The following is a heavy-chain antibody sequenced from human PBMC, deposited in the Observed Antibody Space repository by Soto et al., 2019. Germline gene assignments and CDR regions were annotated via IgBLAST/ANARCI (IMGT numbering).Heavy chain of an antibody. Sequence: LSLTCAVSGGSIRSYYWSWIRQPRGKGLGWIGYIYYSGSTNYNPSLKSRVTISVDTSKNQFSLKLSSVTAADTAVYYCARHHYDFWSGYPYYYYYYLDVWGKATTVTVSS. J-gene: IGHJ6*03. CDR3: ARHHYDFWSGYPYYYYYYLDV. CDR2: IYYSGST. V-gene: IGHV4-59*08. D-gene: IGHD3-3*01. CDR1: GGSIRSYY.